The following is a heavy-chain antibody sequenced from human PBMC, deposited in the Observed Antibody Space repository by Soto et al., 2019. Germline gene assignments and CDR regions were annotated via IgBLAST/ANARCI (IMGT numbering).Heavy chain of an antibody. CDR2: VYYNENT. Sequence: SETLSLTCSVSGASINYFAYYWGWIRQPPGKGLEWIGTVYYNENTYYNPSLKSRVAISVDTAKNQFSLNLRSVTAADTAIYFCARRERYYGSPGWFDPWGQGTLVTVSS. J-gene: IGHJ5*01. CDR3: ARRERYYGSPGWFDP. CDR1: GASINYFAYY. V-gene: IGHV4-39*01. D-gene: IGHD3-10*01.